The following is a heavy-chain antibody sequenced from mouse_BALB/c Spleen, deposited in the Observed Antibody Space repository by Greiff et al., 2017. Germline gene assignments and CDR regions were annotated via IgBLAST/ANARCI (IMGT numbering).Heavy chain of an antibody. CDR1: GYSITSDYA. D-gene: IGHD1-2*01. CDR3: ARYYGPYAMDY. V-gene: IGHV3-2*02. Sequence: EVKLVESGPGLVKPSQSLSLTCTVTGYSITSDYAWNWIRQFPGNKLEWMGYISYSGSTSYNPSLKSRISITRDTSKNQFFLQLNSVTTEDTATYYCARYYGPYAMDYWGQGTSVTVSS. CDR2: ISYSGST. J-gene: IGHJ4*01.